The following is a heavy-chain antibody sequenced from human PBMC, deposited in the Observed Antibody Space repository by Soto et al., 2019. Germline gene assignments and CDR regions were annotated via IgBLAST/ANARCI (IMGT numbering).Heavy chain of an antibody. CDR3: AAFTSYYDSSGYGFDY. J-gene: IGHJ4*02. CDR2: IVVGSGNT. Sequence: SVKVSCKASGFTFTSSAVQWVRQARGQRLEWIGWIVVGSGNTNYAQKFQERVTITRDMSTSTAYMELSSLRSEDTAVYYCAAFTSYYDSSGYGFDYWGQGTLVTVSS. CDR1: GFTFTSSA. V-gene: IGHV1-58*01. D-gene: IGHD3-22*01.